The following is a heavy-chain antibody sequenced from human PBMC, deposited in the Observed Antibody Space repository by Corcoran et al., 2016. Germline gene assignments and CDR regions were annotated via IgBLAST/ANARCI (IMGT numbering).Heavy chain of an antibody. CDR1: GGTFSSYA. J-gene: IGHJ6*02. CDR2: IIPIFGTT. CDR3: ARGSPYYDFWSGYRHYGMDV. D-gene: IGHD3-3*01. V-gene: IGHV1-69*01. Sequence: QVQLVQSGAEVKKPGSSVKVSCKASGGTFSSYAISWVRQAPGQGLEWMGGIIPIFGTTNYAQKFQGRVTIIADESTSTAYMELSSLRSEDTGVYYCARGSPYYDFWSGYRHYGMDVWGQGTTVTVSS.